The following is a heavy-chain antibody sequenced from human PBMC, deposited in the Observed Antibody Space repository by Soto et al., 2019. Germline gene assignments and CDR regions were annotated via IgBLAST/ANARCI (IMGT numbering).Heavy chain of an antibody. CDR2: INSGGSSI. D-gene: IGHD1-1*01. V-gene: IGHV3-48*03. CDR1: GFTFSSYE. CDR3: AKEKSVTNSGYDAFDI. Sequence: EVQLVESGGGLVQPGGSLRLSCAASGFTFSSYEMDWVRQAPGKGLEWVAYINSGGSSIYYGDSVKGRFTISRDNAKNSLYLQINSLRAEDTAVYYCAKEKSVTNSGYDAFDIWGQGTMVTVS. J-gene: IGHJ3*02.